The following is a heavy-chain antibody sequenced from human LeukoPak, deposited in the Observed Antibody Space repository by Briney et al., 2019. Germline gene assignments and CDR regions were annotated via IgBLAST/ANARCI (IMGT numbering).Heavy chain of an antibody. CDR1: GGSFSGYY. D-gene: IGHD3-16*01. CDR2: INHSGST. CDR3: ARLVLGDYSDY. Sequence: PSETLSLTCAVYGGSFSGYYWSWIRQLPGKGLEWIGEINHSGSTNYNPSLKSRVTISVDTSKNQFSLKLSSVTAADTAVYYCARLVLGDYSDYWGQGTLVTVSS. V-gene: IGHV4-34*01. J-gene: IGHJ4*02.